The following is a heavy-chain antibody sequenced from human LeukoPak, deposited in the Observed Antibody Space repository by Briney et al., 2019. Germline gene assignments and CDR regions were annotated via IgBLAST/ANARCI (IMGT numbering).Heavy chain of an antibody. CDR1: GFTFDDYA. CDR2: ISWNSGSI. D-gene: IGHD5-18*01. V-gene: IGHV3-9*03. Sequence: GGSLRLSCTASGFTFDDYAMHWVRQAPGKGLEWVSGISWNSGSIGYADSVKGRFTISRDNAKNSLYLQMNSLRAEDMALYYCAKARGYSYGTTYFDYWGQGTLVTVSS. CDR3: AKARGYSYGTTYFDY. J-gene: IGHJ4*02.